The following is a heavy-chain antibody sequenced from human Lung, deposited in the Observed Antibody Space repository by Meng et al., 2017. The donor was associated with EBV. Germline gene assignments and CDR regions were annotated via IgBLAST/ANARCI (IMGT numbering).Heavy chain of an antibody. Sequence: QVPLPHSGPGLVKPSQTLSLTCVNPGDSVSSSRAAWTWIRQSPSRGLEWLGRTYYRSKWYNDYAVFVKSRITINPDTSKNQFSLQLNSVTPEDTAVYYCARGATSVFDLWGRGTLVTVSS. CDR3: ARGATSVFDL. CDR1: GDSVSSSRAA. J-gene: IGHJ2*01. CDR2: TYYRSKWYN. V-gene: IGHV6-1*01.